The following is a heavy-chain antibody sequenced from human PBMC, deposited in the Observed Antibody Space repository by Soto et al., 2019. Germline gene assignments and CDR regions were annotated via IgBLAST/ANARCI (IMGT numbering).Heavy chain of an antibody. J-gene: IGHJ4*02. CDR1: GGSISSYY. V-gene: IGHV4-59*01. CDR3: ARVGVPAAKAYDYIWGSYRPNGYYFDY. D-gene: IGHD3-16*02. Sequence: SETLSLTSTVSGGSISSYYWSWVRQPPGKGLEWIGYIYCSGSTNYNPSLKSRVTISVDTSKNQFSLKLSSVTAADTAVYYCARVGVPAAKAYDYIWGSYRPNGYYFDYWGQGTLVTVSS. CDR2: IYCSGST.